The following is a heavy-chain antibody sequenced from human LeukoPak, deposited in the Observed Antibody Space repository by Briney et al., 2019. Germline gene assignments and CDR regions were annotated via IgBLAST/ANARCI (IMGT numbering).Heavy chain of an antibody. V-gene: IGHV3-33*01. CDR1: GFTFSSYG. D-gene: IGHD2-2*01. CDR3: ARDGSDIVVVPAAHPGAYFDY. Sequence: GGSLRLSCAASGFTFSSYGMHWVRQAPGKGLEWVSVIWDDGSNTYYADSVRGRFTISRDTSENTLYLQMKSLRAEDTAVYYCARDGSDIVVVPAAHPGAYFDYWGQGTLVTVSS. J-gene: IGHJ4*02. CDR2: IWDDGSNT.